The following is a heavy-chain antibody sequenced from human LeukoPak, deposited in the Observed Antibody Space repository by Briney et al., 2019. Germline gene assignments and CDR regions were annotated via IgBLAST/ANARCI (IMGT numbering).Heavy chain of an antibody. J-gene: IGHJ5*02. CDR3: ARVLGDYDILTGYSTNWFDP. V-gene: IGHV5-10-1*01. CDR1: GYSFTSYW. CDR2: IDPSDSYT. D-gene: IGHD3-9*01. Sequence: GESLKISCKGSGYSFTSYWISSVRQMPGKGLEWMGRIDPSDSYTNYSPSFQGHVTISADKSISTAYLQWSSLKASDTAMYYCARVLGDYDILTGYSTNWFDPWGQGTLVTVSS.